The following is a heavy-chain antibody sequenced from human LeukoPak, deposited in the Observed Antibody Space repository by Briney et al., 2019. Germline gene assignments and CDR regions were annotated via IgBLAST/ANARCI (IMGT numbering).Heavy chain of an antibody. CDR1: GFTFSNYS. Sequence: TGGSLRLSCAASGFTFSNYSMNWVRQAPGKGLEWVSSISGSTRYIYYADSVKGRFTISRDNGKNSLYLQMNSLRAEDTAVYYCARDKGTLYLSSFDYWGQGTLVTVSS. D-gene: IGHD2-8*01. J-gene: IGHJ4*02. V-gene: IGHV3-21*01. CDR3: ARDKGTLYLSSFDY. CDR2: ISGSTRYI.